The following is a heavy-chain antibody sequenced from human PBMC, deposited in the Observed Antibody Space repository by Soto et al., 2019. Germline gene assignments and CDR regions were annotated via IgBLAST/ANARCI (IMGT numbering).Heavy chain of an antibody. Sequence: GGSLRLSCAASGFTFSSYWMSWVRQAPGKGLEWVANIKQDGSEKYYVDSVKGRFTISRDNAKNSLYLQMNSLRAEDTAVYYCARDVTARSAAWWFGEAPIAFDIWGQGTMVTVSS. D-gene: IGHD3-10*01. CDR3: ARDVTARSAAWWFGEAPIAFDI. CDR2: IKQDGSEK. J-gene: IGHJ3*02. CDR1: GFTFSSYW. V-gene: IGHV3-7*01.